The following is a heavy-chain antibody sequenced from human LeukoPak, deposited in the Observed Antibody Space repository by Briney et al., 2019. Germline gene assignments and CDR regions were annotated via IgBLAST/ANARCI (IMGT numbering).Heavy chain of an antibody. V-gene: IGHV3-23*01. CDR1: GFTFSSYA. D-gene: IGHD3-10*01. Sequence: GGSLRLSCVASGFTFSSYAMSWVRQAPGKGLEWVSSISASGGNTYYADSVQGRFTISRDNPKNTLYLQMNSLRAEDTVVFYCAKGDRSGSYSYFDYWGQGTLVTVSS. CDR2: ISASGGNT. J-gene: IGHJ4*02. CDR3: AKGDRSGSYSYFDY.